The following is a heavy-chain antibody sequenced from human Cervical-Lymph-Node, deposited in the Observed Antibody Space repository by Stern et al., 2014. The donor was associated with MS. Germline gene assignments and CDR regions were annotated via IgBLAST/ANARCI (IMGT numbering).Heavy chain of an antibody. Sequence: QLVESGGGLVQPGRSLRLSCAASGFTFDDYAMHWVRQAPGKGLEWVSGISWNSGSIGYADSGQGRFTISRDNAKNSLYLQMNSLRAEDTALYYCAKASNSARYYYYYGMDVWGQGTTVTVSS. CDR3: AKASNSARYYYYYGMDV. J-gene: IGHJ6*02. D-gene: IGHD1-26*01. V-gene: IGHV3-9*01. CDR2: ISWNSGSI. CDR1: GFTFDDYA.